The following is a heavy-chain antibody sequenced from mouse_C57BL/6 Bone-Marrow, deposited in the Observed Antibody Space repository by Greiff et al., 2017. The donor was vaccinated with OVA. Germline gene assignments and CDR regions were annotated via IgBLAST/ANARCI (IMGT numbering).Heavy chain of an antibody. J-gene: IGHJ4*01. CDR1: GYTFTDHT. Sequence: VQGVESDAELVKPGASVKISCKVSGYTFTDHTIHWMKQRPEQGLEWIGYIYPRDGSTKYNEKFKGKATLTADKSSSTAYMQLNSLTSEDSAVYFCASNWEGYAMDYWGQGTSVTVSS. CDR2: IYPRDGST. D-gene: IGHD4-1*02. V-gene: IGHV1-78*01. CDR3: ASNWEGYAMDY.